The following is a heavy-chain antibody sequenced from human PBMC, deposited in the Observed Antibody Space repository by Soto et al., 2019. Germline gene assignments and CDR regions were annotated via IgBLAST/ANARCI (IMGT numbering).Heavy chain of an antibody. CDR2: ISSSSSYI. CDR1: GFTFSSYS. J-gene: IGHJ4*02. CDR3: ARVRGGRDIVVVPAAISFDY. D-gene: IGHD2-2*01. Sequence: GGSLRLSCAASGFTFSSYSMNWVRQAPGKGLEWVSSISSSSSYIYYADSVKGRFTISRDNAKNSLYLQMNSLRAEDTAVYYCARVRGGRDIVVVPAAISFDYWGQGTLVTVSS. V-gene: IGHV3-21*01.